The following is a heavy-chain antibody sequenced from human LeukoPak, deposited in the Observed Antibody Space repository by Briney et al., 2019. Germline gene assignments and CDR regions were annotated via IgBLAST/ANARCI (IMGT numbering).Heavy chain of an antibody. J-gene: IGHJ4*02. CDR1: GGSISSSSYY. D-gene: IGHD6-6*01. Sequence: SETLSLTCTVAGGSISSSSYYWGWIRQPPGKGLEWIGSIYYSGSTYYNPSLKSRATISVTTSDNQFSLRLSSVTAAVTAVYYCARGYSSSFGFDYWGQGTLVTVSS. V-gene: IGHV4-39*07. CDR2: IYYSGST. CDR3: ARGYSSSFGFDY.